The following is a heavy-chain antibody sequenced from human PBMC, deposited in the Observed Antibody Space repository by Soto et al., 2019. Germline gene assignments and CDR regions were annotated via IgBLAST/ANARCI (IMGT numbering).Heavy chain of an antibody. CDR2: ISYDGILK. CDR1: GFTFSAFG. CDR3: AKDFKISGGHYGSLNYYYGMDV. V-gene: IGHV3-30*18. D-gene: IGHD3-10*01. J-gene: IGHJ6*02. Sequence: GGSLRLSCETSGFTFSAFGMHWVRQAPGKGLEWVAIISYDGILKYYADSVKGRFTISRDTSKSALYLQMNSLRPEDTAVYYCAKDFKISGGHYGSLNYYYGMDVWGQGTPVTVYS.